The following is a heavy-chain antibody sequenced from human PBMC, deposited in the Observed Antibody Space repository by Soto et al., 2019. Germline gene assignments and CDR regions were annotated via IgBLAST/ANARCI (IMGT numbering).Heavy chain of an antibody. CDR1: GFTFSSSG. V-gene: IGHV3-30*18. CDR2: ISYDGSNK. CDR3: AKEFHSWNYFDY. Sequence: GGSLRLSCAASGFTFSSSGMHWVRQAPGKGLEWVAVISYDGSNKFYADSVKGRFTISGDNFRNTLYLQMNSLRAEDTAVYYCAKEFHSWNYFDYWGQGTLVTVS. J-gene: IGHJ4*02. D-gene: IGHD1-20*01.